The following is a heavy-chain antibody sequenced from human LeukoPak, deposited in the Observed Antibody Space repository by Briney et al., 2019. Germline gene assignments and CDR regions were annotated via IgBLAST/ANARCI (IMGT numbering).Heavy chain of an antibody. CDR1: GSTFSSHT. Sequence: GGSLRLSCAASGSTFSSHTMNWVRQAPGKGLEWVSYISSTSSVIYYADSVKGRFTISRDNAKNSLYLQMNSLRAEDTAVYYCARGWGEYSSWGQGTLVTVSS. V-gene: IGHV3-48*04. CDR3: ARGWGEYSS. J-gene: IGHJ4*02. D-gene: IGHD6-6*01. CDR2: ISSTSSVI.